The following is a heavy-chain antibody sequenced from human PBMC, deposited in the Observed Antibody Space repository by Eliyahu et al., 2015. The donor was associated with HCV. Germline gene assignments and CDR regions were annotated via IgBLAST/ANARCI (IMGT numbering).Heavy chain of an antibody. Sequence: LEWIGYIYYSGSTYYNPSLKSRVTISVDTPKNQFSLKLSSVTAADTAVYYFSPPGANPEDAFDIWGQGTMVTVSS. D-gene: IGHD3-10*01. V-gene: IGHV4-30-4*01. CDR3: SPPGANPEDAFDI. J-gene: IGHJ3*02. CDR2: IYYSGST.